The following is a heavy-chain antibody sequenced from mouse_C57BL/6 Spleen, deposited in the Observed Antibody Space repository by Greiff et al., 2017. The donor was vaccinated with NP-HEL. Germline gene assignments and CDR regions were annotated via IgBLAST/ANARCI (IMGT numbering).Heavy chain of an antibody. J-gene: IGHJ3*01. CDR3: AREDGSPSGFAY. CDR2: IHPNSGST. CDR1: GYTFTSYW. V-gene: IGHV1-64*01. Sequence: VQLKQPGAELVKPGASVKLSCKASGYTFTSYWMHWVKQRPGQGLEWIGMIHPNSGSTNYNEKFKSKATLTVDKSSSTAYMQLSSLTSEDSAVYYCAREDGSPSGFAYWGQGTLVTVSA. D-gene: IGHD2-3*01.